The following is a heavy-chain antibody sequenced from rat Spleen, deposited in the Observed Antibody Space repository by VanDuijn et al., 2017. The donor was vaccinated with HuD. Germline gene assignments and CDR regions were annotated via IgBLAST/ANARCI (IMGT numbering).Heavy chain of an antibody. V-gene: IGHV5-27*01. Sequence: EVQLVESGGGLVQPGRSLKLSCAASGFTFSSYGMAWVRQAPTKGLEWVASIFTGGGRTYYRDSVKGRFTISRDNAKNTLYLEMDSLRSEDTATYYCTTERYPPFAYWGQGTLVTVSS. J-gene: IGHJ3*01. CDR1: GFTFSSYG. D-gene: IGHD1-5*01. CDR3: TTERYPPFAY. CDR2: IFTGGGRT.